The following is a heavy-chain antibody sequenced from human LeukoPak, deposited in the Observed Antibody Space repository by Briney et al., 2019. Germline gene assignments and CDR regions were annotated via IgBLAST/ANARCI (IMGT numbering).Heavy chain of an antibody. J-gene: IGHJ4*02. CDR1: GGTFSSYA. D-gene: IGHD3-9*01. Sequence: ASVKVSCKASGGTFSSYAISWVRQAPGQGLEWMGGIIPIFGKANYAQKFQGRVTITADESTSTAYMELSSLRSEDTAVYYCARGLLRYFDWSLNYWGQGTLVTVSS. V-gene: IGHV1-69*01. CDR2: IIPIFGKA. CDR3: ARGLLRYFDWSLNY.